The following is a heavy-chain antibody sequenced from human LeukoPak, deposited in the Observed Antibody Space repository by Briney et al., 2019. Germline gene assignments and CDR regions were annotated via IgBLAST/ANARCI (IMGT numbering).Heavy chain of an antibody. V-gene: IGHV4-59*08. CDR1: GGSISSYY. J-gene: IGHJ2*01. Sequence: SETLSLTCTVSGGSISSYYWSWIRQPPGKGLEWIGYIYYSGSTNYNPSLKSRVTISVDTSKNQFSLKLSSVTAADTAVYYCARRTNYGGNAPNWYFDLWGRGTLVTVSS. D-gene: IGHD4-23*01. CDR3: ARRTNYGGNAPNWYFDL. CDR2: IYYSGST.